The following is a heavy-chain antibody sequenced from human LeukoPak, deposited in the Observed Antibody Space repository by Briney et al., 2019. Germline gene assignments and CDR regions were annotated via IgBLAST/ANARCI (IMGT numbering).Heavy chain of an antibody. CDR2: ISYDGSNQ. J-gene: IGHJ6*03. CDR1: GFTFSSYS. CDR3: ARANFNYYYMDV. Sequence: GGSLRLSCAASGFTFSSYSMNWVRQAPGKGLEWVTVISYDGSNQYYADSVKGRFTISRDNSKNTLDLQMNSLRAEDTAVYYCARANFNYYYMDVWGKGTTVTVSS. D-gene: IGHD4/OR15-4a*01. V-gene: IGHV3-30*05.